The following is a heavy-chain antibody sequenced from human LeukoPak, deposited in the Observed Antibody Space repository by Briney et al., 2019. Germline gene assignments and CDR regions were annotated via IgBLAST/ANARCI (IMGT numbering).Heavy chain of an antibody. J-gene: IGHJ4*02. CDR1: GGSISSYN. V-gene: IGHV4-59*01. Sequence: PSETLSLTCTVSGGSISSYNWSWIRQPPGKGLEWIGYIYYSGSTNYNPSLERGVTISVETSKNQFPLKLSSETAADTAVYLCAKELHGRPSIDFWGQGTLVTVSS. CDR2: IYYSGST. CDR3: AKELHGRPSIDF.